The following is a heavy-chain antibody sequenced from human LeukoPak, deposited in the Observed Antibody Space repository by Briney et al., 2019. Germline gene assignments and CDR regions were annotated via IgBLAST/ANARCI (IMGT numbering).Heavy chain of an antibody. V-gene: IGHV3-11*01. D-gene: IGHD6-6*01. CDR3: AKVGAARRTAGFDY. CDR2: ISSSGSTI. Sequence: GGSLRLSCAVSGFTFSDYYMSWIRQAPGKGLEWVSYISSSGSTIYYADSVKGRFTISRDNSKNTLYLQMNSLRAEDTAVYYCAKVGAARRTAGFDYWGQGTLVTVSS. CDR1: GFTFSDYY. J-gene: IGHJ4*02.